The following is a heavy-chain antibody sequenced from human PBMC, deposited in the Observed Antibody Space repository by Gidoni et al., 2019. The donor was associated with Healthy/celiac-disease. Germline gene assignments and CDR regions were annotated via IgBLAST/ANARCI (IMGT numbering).Heavy chain of an antibody. J-gene: IGHJ4*02. CDR2: IYHSGST. CDR3: ARAGGYYYDSSGYYYWPYYFDY. CDR1: GCSISRGGYS. Sequence: QLQLQESGSGLVKPSQTLSLTCAVSGCSISRGGYSWSWIRQPPGKGLEWIGYIYHSGSTYYNPSLKRRVTISVDRSKNQFSRKLSSVTAADTAVYYCARAGGYYYDSSGYYYWPYYFDYWGQGTLVTVSS. V-gene: IGHV4-30-2*01. D-gene: IGHD3-22*01.